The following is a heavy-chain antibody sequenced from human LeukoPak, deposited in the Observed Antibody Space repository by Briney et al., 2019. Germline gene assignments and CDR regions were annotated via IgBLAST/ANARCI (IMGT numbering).Heavy chain of an antibody. CDR1: GYTFTGYY. V-gene: IGHV1-2*02. CDR2: INPNSDGT. CDR3: ARVGITMVRGVTHPYYMDV. J-gene: IGHJ6*03. Sequence: GASVKVSCTASGYTFTGYYMHWVRQAPGQGLEWMGWINPNSDGTNYAQKFQGRVTMTRDTSISTAYMELSRLRSDDTAVYYCARVGITMVRGVTHPYYMDVWGKGTTVTISS. D-gene: IGHD3-10*01.